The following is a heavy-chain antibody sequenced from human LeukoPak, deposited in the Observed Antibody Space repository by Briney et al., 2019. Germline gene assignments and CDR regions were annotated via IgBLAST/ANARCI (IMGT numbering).Heavy chain of an antibody. CDR2: ISAYNGNT. J-gene: IGHJ6*03. CDR1: GYTFTSYG. V-gene: IGHV1-18*01. CDR3: ARDRSIVVVPVSDMDV. D-gene: IGHD2-2*01. Sequence: ASVKVSFKASGYTFTSYGISWVRQAPGQGLEWMGWISAYNGNTNYAQKLQGRVTMTTDTSTSTAYMELRSLRSDDTAVYYCARDRSIVVVPVSDMDVWGKGTTVTVSS.